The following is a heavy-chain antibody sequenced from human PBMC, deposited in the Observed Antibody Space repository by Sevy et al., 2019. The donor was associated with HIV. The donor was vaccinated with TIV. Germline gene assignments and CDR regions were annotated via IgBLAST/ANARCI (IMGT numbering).Heavy chain of an antibody. J-gene: IGHJ4*02. Sequence: GGSLRLSCAASGFTFSSYAMSWVRQAPGKGLEWVSAISGSGGSTYYAYSVKGRFTISRDNSKNTLYLQMNSLRAEDTAVYYCAKDQDYYDSSGYYYAIDYWGQGTLVTVSS. CDR1: GFTFSSYA. CDR2: ISGSGGST. CDR3: AKDQDYYDSSGYYYAIDY. V-gene: IGHV3-23*01. D-gene: IGHD3-22*01.